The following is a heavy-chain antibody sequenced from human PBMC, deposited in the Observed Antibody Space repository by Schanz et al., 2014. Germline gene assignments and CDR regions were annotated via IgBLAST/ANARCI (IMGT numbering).Heavy chain of an antibody. CDR2: ISASGGTT. CDR3: VSSGSYSSYAF. D-gene: IGHD3-10*01. V-gene: IGHV3-23*04. Sequence: EVQLVESGGGLVQPGGSLRLSCAASGFTFSAYAMTWVRQIPGKGLEWVSAISASGGTTYYADSVKGRFTISRDNAKNSLYLQMNSLRAEDTAVYHCVSSGSYSSYAFWGQGTLVTVSS. J-gene: IGHJ4*02. CDR1: GFTFSAYA.